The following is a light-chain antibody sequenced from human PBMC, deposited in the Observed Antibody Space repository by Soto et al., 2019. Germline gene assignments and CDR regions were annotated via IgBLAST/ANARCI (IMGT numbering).Light chain of an antibody. V-gene: IGKV3-20*01. J-gene: IGKJ1*01. CDR1: QSISSDY. CDR3: EQYGSSLRT. Sequence: ETVLTQSPGTLSLSPGEGATLSCRASQSISSDYLAWYQQKPGQAPRLLIYGISNRATGTPDRFSGSGSGKDFTLTISRLEPEDFAVYYCEQYGSSLRTFGQGTKVEIK. CDR2: GIS.